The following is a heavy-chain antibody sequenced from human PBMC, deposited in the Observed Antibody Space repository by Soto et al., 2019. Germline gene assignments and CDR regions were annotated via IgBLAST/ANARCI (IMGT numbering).Heavy chain of an antibody. CDR1: GGTFSSYA. CDR3: ARVSQWLTQSAPLDY. CDR2: ISAYNGNT. D-gene: IGHD6-19*01. Sequence: GASVKVSCKASGGTFSSYAISCVRQAPGQGLEWMGWISAYNGNTNYAQKLQGWVTMTRDTSISTAYMELSRLRSDDTAVYYCARVSQWLTQSAPLDYWGQGTLVTVSS. J-gene: IGHJ4*02. V-gene: IGHV1-18*01.